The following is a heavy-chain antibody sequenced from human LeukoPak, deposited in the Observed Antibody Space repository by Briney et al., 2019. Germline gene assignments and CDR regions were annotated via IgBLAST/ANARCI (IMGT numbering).Heavy chain of an antibody. V-gene: IGHV4-39*01. CDR2: IYYSGST. J-gene: IGHJ4*02. D-gene: IGHD3-10*01. CDR1: GGSIGSYY. CDR3: ARLRHGSGSYYNEGNDY. Sequence: SETLSLTCTVSGGSIGSYYWGWIRQPPGKGLEWIGSIYYSGSTYYNPSLKSRVTISVDTSKNQFSLKLSSVTAADTAVYYCARLRHGSGSYYNEGNDYWGQGTLVTVSS.